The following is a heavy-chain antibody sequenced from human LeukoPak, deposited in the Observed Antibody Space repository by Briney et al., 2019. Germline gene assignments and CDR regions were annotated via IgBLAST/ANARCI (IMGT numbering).Heavy chain of an antibody. CDR2: MNPNSGNT. J-gene: IGHJ6*02. Sequence: EASVKVSCKASGYTFTSYDINWVRQATGQGLEWMGWMNPNSGNTGYAQKFQGRVTMTRNTSISTAYMELSRLRSDDTAVYYCARAERRPDIVVVPAAIWSGMDVWGQGTTVTVSS. D-gene: IGHD2-2*01. V-gene: IGHV1-8*01. CDR3: ARAERRPDIVVVPAAIWSGMDV. CDR1: GYTFTSYD.